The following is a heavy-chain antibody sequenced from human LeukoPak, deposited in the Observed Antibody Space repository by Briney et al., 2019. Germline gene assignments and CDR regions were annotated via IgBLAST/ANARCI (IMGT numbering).Heavy chain of an antibody. D-gene: IGHD2-15*01. Sequence: GGSLRLSCAASAFTFSSYGMHWVRQAPGKGLEWVAVISYDGSNKYYADSVKGRFTISRDNSKNTLYLQMNSLRAEDTAVYYCAKDPSPQYCSGGSCYSERDYYYYGMDVWGQGTTVTVSS. V-gene: IGHV3-30*18. J-gene: IGHJ6*02. CDR1: AFTFSSYG. CDR2: ISYDGSNK. CDR3: AKDPSPQYCSGGSCYSERDYYYYGMDV.